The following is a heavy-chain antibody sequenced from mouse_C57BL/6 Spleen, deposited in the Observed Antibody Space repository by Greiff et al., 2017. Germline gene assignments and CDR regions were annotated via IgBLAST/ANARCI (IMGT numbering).Heavy chain of an antibody. V-gene: IGHV2-2*01. D-gene: IGHD2-3*01. Sequence: VQLQQSGPGLVQPSQSLSITCPVSGFSLTRYGVHWVRQSPGKGLEWLGVIGSGGSTAYNAAFISRLSISKDNSKSQVFFKMNSLQADDTAIYYCARTYDGYYAWFAYWGQGTLVTVSA. J-gene: IGHJ3*01. CDR1: GFSLTRYG. CDR3: ARTYDGYYAWFAY. CDR2: IGSGGST.